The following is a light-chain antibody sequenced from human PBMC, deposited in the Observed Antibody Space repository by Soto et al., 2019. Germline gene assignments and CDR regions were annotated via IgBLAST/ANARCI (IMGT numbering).Light chain of an antibody. J-gene: IGKJ1*01. CDR3: QQYNNWHRT. V-gene: IGKV3-15*01. CDR2: GAS. Sequence: IVMTQSPATLSVSPGERATLSCRASQSVSSNLAWYQQKPGQAPRLLIYGASTRATGIPARFSGSGSGTEFTLTISSLQSEDFAVSYCQQYNNWHRTFGQGTKLDIK. CDR1: QSVSSN.